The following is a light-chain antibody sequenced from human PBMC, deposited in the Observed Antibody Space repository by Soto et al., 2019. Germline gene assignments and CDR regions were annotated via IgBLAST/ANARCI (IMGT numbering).Light chain of an antibody. CDR1: QAIRND. J-gene: IGKJ1*01. CDR3: LQDYSYPRT. V-gene: IGKV1-6*01. CDR2: AAS. Sequence: AIQMTQSPSSLSASVGDRVIITCRASQAIRNDLGWYQQKPGQAPKVLIYAASSLQSGVPSRFSGSGSGTDFTLTISSLQPEDFATYYCLQDYSYPRTFGQGTKVEI.